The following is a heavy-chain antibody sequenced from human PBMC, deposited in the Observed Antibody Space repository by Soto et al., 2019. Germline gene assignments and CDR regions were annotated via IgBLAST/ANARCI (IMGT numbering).Heavy chain of an antibody. CDR2: ITGGGDTA. CDR3: ARDLVGAPGYYYYGMDV. J-gene: IGHJ6*02. V-gene: IGHV3-23*01. Sequence: GGSLRLSCAASGFTFSNYAMTWVRQAPGRGLEWVSVITGGGDTAYYADSVKGRFTISRDNSKNTLYLQMNSLRAEDTAVYYCARDLVGAPGYYYYGMDVWGQGTTVTVSS. D-gene: IGHD1-26*01. CDR1: GFTFSNYA.